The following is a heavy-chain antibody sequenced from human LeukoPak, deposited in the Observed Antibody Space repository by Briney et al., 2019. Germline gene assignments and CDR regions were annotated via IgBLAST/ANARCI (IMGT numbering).Heavy chain of an antibody. CDR3: ARTLSRRDGYNAGY. CDR2: INTNTGNP. D-gene: IGHD5-24*01. CDR1: GYTFTSYA. J-gene: IGHJ4*02. Sequence: ASVKVSCKASGYTFTSYAMNWVRQAPGQGLEWMGWINTNTGNPTYAQGSTGRFVFSLDTSVSTAYLQISSLKAEDTAVYYCARTLSRRDGYNAGYWGQGTLVTVSS. V-gene: IGHV7-4-1*02.